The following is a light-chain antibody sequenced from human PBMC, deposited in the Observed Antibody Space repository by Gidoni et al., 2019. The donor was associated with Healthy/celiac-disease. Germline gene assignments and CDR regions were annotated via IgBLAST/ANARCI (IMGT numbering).Light chain of an antibody. CDR2: AAS. J-gene: IGKJ1*01. CDR1: QGISSY. V-gene: IGKV1-8*01. CDR3: QQYYSYPVA. Sequence: AIRMTQPPSSFSASTGDRVTITCRASQGISSYLAWYQQKPGKAPKLLIYAASTLQSGVPSRCSSSGSGTDFTLTSSCLQSEDFATYYCQQYYSYPVAFGQGTKVEIK.